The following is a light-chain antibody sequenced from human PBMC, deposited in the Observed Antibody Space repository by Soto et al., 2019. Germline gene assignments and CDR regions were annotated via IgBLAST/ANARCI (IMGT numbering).Light chain of an antibody. J-gene: IGKJ2*01. CDR3: QQYGSSQT. Sequence: EIVLTQSPGTLSLSPGERATLSCRASQSVSSSYLAWYQQKPGQAPRLLIYGASSRATGIPDRFSGSGSGTYFTITISRLEPEDFAVYYCQQYGSSQTFGQGTKLEIK. CDR2: GAS. CDR1: QSVSSSY. V-gene: IGKV3-20*01.